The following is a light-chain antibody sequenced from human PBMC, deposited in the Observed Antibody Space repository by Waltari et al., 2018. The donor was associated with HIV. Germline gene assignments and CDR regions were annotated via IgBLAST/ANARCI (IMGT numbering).Light chain of an antibody. J-gene: IGKJ2*01. V-gene: IGKV1-39*01. CDR3: QQSSATPYT. CDR2: IAS. Sequence: DIQMTQSPSTLSASVGARVTITCRASQSVCSDLNWYQQKSGEAPKLLIYIASSLYSDVPPRFSGSRSGIDFTLTITSLQPEDFATYFCQQSSATPYTFGQGTRLDVK. CDR1: QSVCSD.